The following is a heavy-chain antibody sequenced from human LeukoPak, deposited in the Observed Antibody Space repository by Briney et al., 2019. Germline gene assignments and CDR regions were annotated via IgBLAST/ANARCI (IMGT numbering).Heavy chain of an antibody. D-gene: IGHD2-2*01. V-gene: IGHV1-46*01. J-gene: IGHJ6*02. CDR1: GYTFTSYY. CDR2: INPSGGST. Sequence: AASVKVSCKASGYTFTSYYMHWVRQAPGQGLEWMGIINPSGGSTSYAQKFQGRVTITADESTSTAYMELSSLRSEDTAVYYCARVPYPIVVVPAATDYYYYGMDVWGQGTTVTVSS. CDR3: ARVPYPIVVVPAATDYYYYGMDV.